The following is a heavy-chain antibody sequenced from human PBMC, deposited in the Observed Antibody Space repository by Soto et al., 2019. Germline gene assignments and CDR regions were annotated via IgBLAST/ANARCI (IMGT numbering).Heavy chain of an antibody. V-gene: IGHV4-30-2*01. CDR3: ARSSGWYGEFDY. J-gene: IGHJ4*02. CDR1: GGSISSGGYS. D-gene: IGHD6-19*01. CDR2: IYPSGST. Sequence: QLQLQESGSRLVKPSQTLSLTSAVSGGSISSGGYSWSWIRQPPGKGLEWIGYIYPSGSTYYNPSLKSRVTISVDRSKNQFSLKLSSVTAADTAVYYCARSSGWYGEFDYWGQGTLVTVSS.